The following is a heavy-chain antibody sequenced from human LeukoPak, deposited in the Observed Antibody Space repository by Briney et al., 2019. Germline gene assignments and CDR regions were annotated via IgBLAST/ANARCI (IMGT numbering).Heavy chain of an antibody. J-gene: IGHJ4*02. CDR1: GFTFSSYS. V-gene: IGHV3-21*01. CDR2: VSSSSSFI. D-gene: IGHD6-13*01. Sequence: GGSLRLSCAASGFTFSSYSINWVRQAPGKGLEWVSCVSSSSSFIYYADSVKGRFTISRDNAKNSLYLQMNSLRAEDTAVYYCASLVDFDYWGQGTLVTVSS. CDR3: ASLVDFDY.